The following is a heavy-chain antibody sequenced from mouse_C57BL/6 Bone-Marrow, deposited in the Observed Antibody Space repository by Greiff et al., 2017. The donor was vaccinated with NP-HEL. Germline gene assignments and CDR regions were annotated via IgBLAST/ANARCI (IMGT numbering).Heavy chain of an antibody. CDR3: ARTYYYGSSPYFDY. CDR2: IDPNSGGT. V-gene: IGHV1-72*01. Sequence: QQSCKASGHTFTSYWMHWVKQRPGRGLEWIGRIDPNSGGTKYNEKFKSKATLTVDKPSSTAYMQLSSLTSEDSAVYYCARTYYYGSSPYFDYWGQGTTLTVSS. D-gene: IGHD1-1*01. J-gene: IGHJ2*01. CDR1: GHTFTSYW.